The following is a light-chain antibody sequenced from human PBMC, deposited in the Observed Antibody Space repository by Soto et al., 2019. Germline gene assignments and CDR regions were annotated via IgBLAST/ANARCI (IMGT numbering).Light chain of an antibody. CDR1: QSVSSSY. J-gene: IGKJ3*01. Sequence: EIVLTQSPGTLSLSPGERATLSCRASQSVSSSYLAWYQQKPGQTPRLLIYGASSRATGIPDRFSGSGSGTDFTLTISRLEPEHFAVYYCQQYGISPFTFGPGTKVDVK. CDR2: GAS. CDR3: QQYGISPFT. V-gene: IGKV3-20*01.